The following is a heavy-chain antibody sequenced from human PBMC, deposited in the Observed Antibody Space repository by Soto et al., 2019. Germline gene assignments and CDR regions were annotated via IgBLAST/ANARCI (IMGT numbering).Heavy chain of an antibody. CDR1: GYTFTSYG. CDR2: ISAYNGNT. V-gene: IGHV1-18*03. Sequence: ASVKVSCKASGYTFTSYGISWVRQAPGQELEWMGWISAYNGNTNYAQKLQGRVTMTTDTSTSTAYMELRSLRSDDMAVYYCARGTRKVRGVSSWFDPWGQGTLVTVSS. D-gene: IGHD3-10*01. J-gene: IGHJ5*02. CDR3: ARGTRKVRGVSSWFDP.